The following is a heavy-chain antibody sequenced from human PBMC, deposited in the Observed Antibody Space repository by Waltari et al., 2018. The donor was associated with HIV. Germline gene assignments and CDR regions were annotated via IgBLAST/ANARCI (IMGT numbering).Heavy chain of an antibody. CDR2: IRYDGSNK. J-gene: IGHJ6*02. D-gene: IGHD3-16*02. V-gene: IGHV3-30*02. CDR1: GFTFSSIG. Sequence: QVQLVESGGGVVQPGGSLRLSCAASGFTFSSIGMHWVRQAPGKELEGVAVIRYDGSNKYHAESVKGRFTTSRDNSKNTLYLRMNSLRPEDTAVYYWAKDVSPGYGMDVWGQGTTVTVSS. CDR3: AKDVSPGYGMDV.